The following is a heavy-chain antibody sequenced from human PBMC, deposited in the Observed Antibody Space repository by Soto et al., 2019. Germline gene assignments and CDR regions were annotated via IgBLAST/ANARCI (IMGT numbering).Heavy chain of an antibody. J-gene: IGHJ4*02. Sequence: ASVKVSCKASGYTFSNYGISWVRQAPGQGLEWMGWINGYNSDTNYAQKFQGRVTLTTDTFTSTVYMELGGLRSDDTAVYDCARDRCSTTSCEADFWGQGTLVTVSS. CDR3: ARDRCSTTSCEADF. V-gene: IGHV1-18*01. CDR1: GYTFSNYG. CDR2: INGYNSDT. D-gene: IGHD2-2*01.